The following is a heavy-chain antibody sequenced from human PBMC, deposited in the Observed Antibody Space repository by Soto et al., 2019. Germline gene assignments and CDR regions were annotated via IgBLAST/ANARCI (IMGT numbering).Heavy chain of an antibody. CDR1: GFTFSSYG. Sequence: GGSLRLSCAASGFTFSSYGMHWVRQAPGKGLEWVAVIWYDGSNKYYADSVKGRFTISRDNSKNTLYLQMNSLRAEDTAVYYCSIDLTVDTAMVTEGYYYYGMDVWGQGTTVTVSS. J-gene: IGHJ6*02. D-gene: IGHD5-18*01. CDR3: SIDLTVDTAMVTEGYYYYGMDV. CDR2: IWYDGSNK. V-gene: IGHV3-33*01.